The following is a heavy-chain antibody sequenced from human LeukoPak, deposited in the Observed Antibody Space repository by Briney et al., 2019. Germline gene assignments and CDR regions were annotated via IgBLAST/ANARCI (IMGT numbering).Heavy chain of an antibody. J-gene: IGHJ5*02. V-gene: IGHV4-34*01. CDR1: GGSFSGYY. Sequence: SETLSLTCAVYGGSFSGYYWSWIRQPPGKGLEWIGEINHSGSTNYNPSLKSRVTISVDTSKNQFSLKLSSVTAADTVVYYCARGREAGEREFDPWGQGTLVTVSS. D-gene: IGHD7-27*01. CDR3: ARGREAGEREFDP. CDR2: INHSGST.